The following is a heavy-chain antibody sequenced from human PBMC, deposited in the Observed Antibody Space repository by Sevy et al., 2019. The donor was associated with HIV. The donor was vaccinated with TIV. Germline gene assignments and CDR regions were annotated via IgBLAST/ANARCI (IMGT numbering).Heavy chain of an antibody. CDR1: GGSFSGYY. Sequence: SETLSLTYAVYGGSFSGYYWSWIRQPPGKGLEWIGEINHSGSTNYNPSLKSRVTISVDTSKNQFSLKLSSVTAADTAVYYCARALHKATPVSNATFDYWGQGTLVTVSS. D-gene: IGHD2-15*01. CDR3: ARALHKATPVSNATFDY. CDR2: INHSGST. V-gene: IGHV4-34*01. J-gene: IGHJ4*02.